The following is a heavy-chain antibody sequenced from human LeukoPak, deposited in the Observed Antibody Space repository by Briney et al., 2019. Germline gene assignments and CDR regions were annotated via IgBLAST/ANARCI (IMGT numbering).Heavy chain of an antibody. CDR1: GATFSSYA. CDR3: ARPDCSSTSCYPYYYYMDV. CDR2: IILFFGTA. Sequence: PGKASCKASGATFSSYAISWVRQAPGQGLGWMGGIILFFGTAKYAQKIQGRVTITADESTSTAYLELSSLRSEDTAVYYCARPDCSSTSCYPYYYYMDVWGKGTTVTVSS. D-gene: IGHD2-2*01. J-gene: IGHJ6*03. V-gene: IGHV1-69*13.